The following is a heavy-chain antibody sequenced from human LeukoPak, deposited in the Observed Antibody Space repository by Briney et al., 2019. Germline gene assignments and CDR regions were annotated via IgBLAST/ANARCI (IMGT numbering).Heavy chain of an antibody. V-gene: IGHV1-2*02. Sequence: GASVKVSCKASGYTFTGYYMHWVRQAPGQGLEWMGWINPNSGGTNYAQKFQGRVTMTRDTSISTAYMELSRLRSDDTAVYYCARGSTNNYYYGSGSYPHWGQGTLVTVSS. CDR3: ARGSTNNYYYGSGSYPH. D-gene: IGHD3-10*01. CDR2: INPNSGGT. CDR1: GYTFTGYY. J-gene: IGHJ1*01.